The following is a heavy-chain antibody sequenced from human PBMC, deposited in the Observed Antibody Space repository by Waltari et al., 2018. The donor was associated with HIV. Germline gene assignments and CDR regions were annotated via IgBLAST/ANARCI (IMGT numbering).Heavy chain of an antibody. D-gene: IGHD6-13*01. CDR2: ISGRDGNT. V-gene: IGHV3-23*04. CDR1: GFALRSYV. CDR3: AILIAAAGDFDY. J-gene: IGHJ4*02. Sequence: EVQLVESGGGLVQPGGSLRLSCAASGFALRSYVMSWVRQAPGKGLGWVSIISGRDGNTYYPDSVQGRFTISRDNSKNTLFLQLNSLRAEDTAVYYCAILIAAAGDFDYWGQGTLVTVSS.